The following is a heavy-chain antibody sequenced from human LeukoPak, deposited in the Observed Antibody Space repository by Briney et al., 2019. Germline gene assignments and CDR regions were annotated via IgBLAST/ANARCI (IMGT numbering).Heavy chain of an antibody. CDR2: ISSSSSYI. CDR3: AMEGYSGNYPAY. D-gene: IGHD1-26*01. J-gene: IGHJ4*02. Sequence: GGSLRLSCAASGFPFSSYAMSWVRQAPGKGLEWVSSISSSSSYIYYADSVKGRFTISRDNAKNSLYLQMNSLRAEDTAVYYCAMEGYSGNYPAYWGQGTLVTVSS. CDR1: GFPFSSYA. V-gene: IGHV3-21*01.